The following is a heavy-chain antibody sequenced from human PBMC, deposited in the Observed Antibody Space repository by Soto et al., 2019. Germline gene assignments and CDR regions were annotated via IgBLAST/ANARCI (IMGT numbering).Heavy chain of an antibody. D-gene: IGHD1-26*01. CDR1: GFTFSSYG. CDR2: IWYDGSNK. J-gene: IGHJ3*02. CDR3: ALTLSGSPQAAFDI. Sequence: GGSLRLSCAASGFTFSSYGMHWVRQAPGKGLEWVAVIWYDGSNKYYADSVKGRFTISRDNSKNTLYLQMNSLRAEDTAVYYCALTLSGSPQAAFDIWGQGTMVTVSS. V-gene: IGHV3-33*01.